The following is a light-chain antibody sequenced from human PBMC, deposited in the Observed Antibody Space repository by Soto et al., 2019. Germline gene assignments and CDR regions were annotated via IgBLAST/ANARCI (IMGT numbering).Light chain of an antibody. V-gene: IGLV1-44*01. CDR1: TSNIGSDT. CDR2: RND. J-gene: IGLJ3*02. CDR3: AAWDDSLNGWV. Sequence: QSVLTQPPSASGAPGQRITISCSGSTSNIGSDTVNWYQQLPGKAPKPLIYRNDQRPSGVPDRFSGSRSGTSASLAISGLQSEDEADYYCAAWDDSLNGWVFGGGTKLTVL.